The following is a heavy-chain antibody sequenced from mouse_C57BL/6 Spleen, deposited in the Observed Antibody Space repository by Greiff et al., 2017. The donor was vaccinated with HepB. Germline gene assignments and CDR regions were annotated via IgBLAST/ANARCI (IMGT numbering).Heavy chain of an antibody. CDR3: ARQGYGNYEEDY. V-gene: IGHV5-12*01. J-gene: IGHJ2*01. CDR1: GFTFSDYY. D-gene: IGHD2-1*01. Sequence: EVQVVESGGGLVQPGGSLKLSCAASGFTFSDYYMYWVRQTPEKRLEWVAYISNGGGSTYYPDTVKGRFTISRDNAKNTLYLQMSRLKSEDTAMYDCARQGYGNYEEDYWGQGTTLTVSA. CDR2: ISNGGGST.